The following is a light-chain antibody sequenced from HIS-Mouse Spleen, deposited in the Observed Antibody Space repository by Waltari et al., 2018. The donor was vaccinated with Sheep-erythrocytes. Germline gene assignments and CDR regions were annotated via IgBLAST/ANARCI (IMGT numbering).Light chain of an antibody. Sequence: SYVLTQPPSVSVAPGQTARITCGGTNIGSTSVHWYQQKPGQAPGLVVYDDSDRPSGIPERFSGSNSGNTATLTISRVEAGDEADYYCQVWDSSSDHPVFGGGTKLTVL. CDR1: NIGSTS. CDR3: QVWDSSSDHPV. CDR2: DDS. V-gene: IGLV3-21*02. J-gene: IGLJ2*01.